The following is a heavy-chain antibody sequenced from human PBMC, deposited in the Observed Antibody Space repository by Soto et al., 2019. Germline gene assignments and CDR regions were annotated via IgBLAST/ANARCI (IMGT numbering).Heavy chain of an antibody. CDR2: VIPILGMA. V-gene: IGHV1-69*04. J-gene: IGHJ5*02. CDR1: GGTFSSYS. D-gene: IGHD2-2*01. CDR3: ARGGAVVVPGAVDRHNWFDP. Sequence: GASVKVSCKASGGTFSSYSFSWVRQAPGQGLEWLGRVIPILGMANYAQKFQGRVTITADKSTSTVYMELSSLRSEDTAVYYCARGGAVVVPGAVDRHNWFDPWGQGTLVTV.